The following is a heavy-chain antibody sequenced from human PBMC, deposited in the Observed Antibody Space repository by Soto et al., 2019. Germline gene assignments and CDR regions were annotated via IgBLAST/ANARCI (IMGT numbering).Heavy chain of an antibody. J-gene: IGHJ4*01. Sequence: PGGSRRLSCAASGFTFRRNNMNWVRQAPGKGLEWVASISSSGAYLYYADSVKGRFIISRGNFQNSLFLQMNNMRADDTAVYCCVRGLDDEDGAAAPWFYFENWGHGTPVNVSS. CDR1: GFTFRRNN. CDR2: ISSSGAYL. CDR3: VRGLDDEDGAAAPWFYFEN. D-gene: IGHD6-25*01. V-gene: IGHV3-21*01.